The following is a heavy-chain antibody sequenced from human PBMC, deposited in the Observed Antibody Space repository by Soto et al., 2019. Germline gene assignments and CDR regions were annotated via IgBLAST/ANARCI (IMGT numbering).Heavy chain of an antibody. J-gene: IGHJ6*02. CDR3: AKDVVVGATTGLGDYYYYYGMDV. CDR1: VFTFSSYC. CDR2: ISYDGSNK. Sequence: PGGSLRLSCAASVFTFSSYCMRWVRQAPGKGLEWVAVISYDGSNKYYADSVKGRFTISRDNSKNTLYLQMNSLRAEDTAVYYCAKDVVVGATTGLGDYYYYYGMDVWGQGTTVTVSS. D-gene: IGHD1-26*01. V-gene: IGHV3-30*18.